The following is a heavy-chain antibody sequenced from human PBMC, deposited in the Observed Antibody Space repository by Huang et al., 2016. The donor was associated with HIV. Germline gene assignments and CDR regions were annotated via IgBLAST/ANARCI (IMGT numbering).Heavy chain of an antibody. D-gene: IGHD6-19*01. CDR3: AREKAADSAWYGVYYFDY. CDR2: INHIGKT. Sequence: QVQLRQWGAGLVKPSETLSLTCAVYGGSFSGYYWTGIRKSPGKGLEWIGEINHIGKTNYQPSLKSRVTIAKDTAKNQFSLQLTSVSAADTGVYFCAREKAADSAWYGVYYFDYWGEGALVTVTS. V-gene: IGHV4-34*01. J-gene: IGHJ4*02. CDR1: GGSFSGYY.